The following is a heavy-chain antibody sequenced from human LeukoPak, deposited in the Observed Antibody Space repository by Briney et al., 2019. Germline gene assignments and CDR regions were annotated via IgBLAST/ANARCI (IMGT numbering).Heavy chain of an antibody. D-gene: IGHD3-22*01. CDR3: ARSAYYDSSGYYDY. V-gene: IGHV1-69*05. CDR2: IIPTFGTA. Sequence: SVKVSCKASGGTFSSYAISWVRQAPGQGLEWMGRIIPTFGTANYAQKFQGRVTITTDESTSTAYMELSSLRSEDTAVYYCARSAYYDSSGYYDYWGQGTLVTVSS. J-gene: IGHJ4*02. CDR1: GGTFSSYA.